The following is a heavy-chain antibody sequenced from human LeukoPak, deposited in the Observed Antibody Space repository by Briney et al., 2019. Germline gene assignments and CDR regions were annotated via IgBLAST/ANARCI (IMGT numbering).Heavy chain of an antibody. CDR1: GYTFTSYA. CDR2: INTNTGNP. V-gene: IGHV7-4-1*02. D-gene: IGHD3-3*01. CDR3: ARFYDIWSGYYPILYYYYGMDV. J-gene: IGHJ6*02. Sequence: ASVKVSCKASGYTFTSYAMNWVRQAPGQGLEWMGWINTNTGNPTYAQGFTGRFVFSLDTSVSTAYLQISSLKAEDTAVYYCARFYDIWSGYYPILYYYYGMDVWGQGTTVTVSS.